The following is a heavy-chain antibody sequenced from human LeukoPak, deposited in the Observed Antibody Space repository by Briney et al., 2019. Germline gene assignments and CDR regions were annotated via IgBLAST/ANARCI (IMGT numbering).Heavy chain of an antibody. CDR2: ISPTGSTT. CDR3: ARGPNSNWSGLDF. D-gene: IGHD6-6*01. Sequence: HPGGSLRLSCTASGFSFSGHWMHWARRLPGKGLVWVSRISPTGSTTSYADSVKGRFTVSRDNAKNTLYLQVNNLRAEDTAVYYCARGPNSNWSGLDFWGQGTLLTVSS. J-gene: IGHJ4*02. V-gene: IGHV3-74*01. CDR1: GFSFSGHW.